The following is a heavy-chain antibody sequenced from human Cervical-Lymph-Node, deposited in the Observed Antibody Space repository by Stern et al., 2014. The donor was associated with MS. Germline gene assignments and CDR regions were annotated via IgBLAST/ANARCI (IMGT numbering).Heavy chain of an antibody. J-gene: IGHJ6*02. D-gene: IGHD3-3*01. CDR2: VTPFNGNT. CDR1: GSSFGYRY. Sequence: QVQLVESGAEVKETGSSVKVSCKASGSSFGYRYLHWLRQAPGQAPEWMGWVTPFNGNTNSAHKFQDRLTITRDTSMTSAYMELSSLRSEDTAMYYCATGLRFFGKDYYHGLDVWGQGTTVTVTS. V-gene: IGHV1-45*02. CDR3: ATGLRFFGKDYYHGLDV.